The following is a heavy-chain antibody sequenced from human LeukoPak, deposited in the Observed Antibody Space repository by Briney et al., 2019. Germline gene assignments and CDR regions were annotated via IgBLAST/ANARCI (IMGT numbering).Heavy chain of an antibody. CDR1: GDSISNYY. J-gene: IGHJ2*01. CDR2: MSYSGTT. CDR3: ARGTTHEAWHVDL. V-gene: IGHV4-59*01. D-gene: IGHD4-11*01. Sequence: SETLSLTCTVSGDSISNYYWTWIRQPPGKGLEWIGYMSYSGTTDYNPSLRSRVTTSLDRAENQFSLRLNSVTAADTAVYFCARGTTHEAWHVDLWGRGTLVTVSS.